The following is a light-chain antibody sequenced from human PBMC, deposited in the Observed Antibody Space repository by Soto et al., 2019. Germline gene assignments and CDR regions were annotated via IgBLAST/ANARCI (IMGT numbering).Light chain of an antibody. V-gene: IGKV1-5*03. CDR2: KAS. Sequence: DIQMTQSPSTLSASVGDRVTITCRASHSISSWLAWYQQKPGKAPKLLIYKASSLESGVPSSFSGSGSVTEFTLTISSLQPDDFATYYCQQYNSYSTWTFGQGTKVDIK. J-gene: IGKJ1*01. CDR1: HSISSW. CDR3: QQYNSYSTWT.